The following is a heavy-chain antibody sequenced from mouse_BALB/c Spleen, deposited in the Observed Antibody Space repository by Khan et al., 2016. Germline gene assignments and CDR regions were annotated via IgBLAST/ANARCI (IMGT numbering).Heavy chain of an antibody. CDR3: AIDYDYDRNWYSDV. CDR2: MNTYTGEP. J-gene: IGHJ1*01. D-gene: IGHD2-4*01. CDR1: GYTFTNYG. V-gene: IGHV9-1*02. Sequence: QIQLVQSGPELKKPGETVKISCKASGYTFTNYGMTWVKQAPGEGLKWMGWMNTYTGEPTYADDFKGRFAFSLKTSARHAYLQINNLKNEDWSTYYFAIDYDYDRNWYSDVWGAWTAVSASS.